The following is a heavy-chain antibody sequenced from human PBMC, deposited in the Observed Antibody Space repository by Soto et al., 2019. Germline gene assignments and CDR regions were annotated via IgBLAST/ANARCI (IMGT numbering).Heavy chain of an antibody. CDR3: ARVWVAATLFYAFDI. J-gene: IGHJ3*02. D-gene: IGHD2-15*01. Sequence: QVQLQESGPGLVKPSQTLSLTCTVSGGSISSGGYYWSWIRQHPGKGLEWIGYIYYSGSTYYNPSLKSRVTISVDTSKNQFSLKLSSVTAADTAVYYCARVWVAATLFYAFDIWGQGTMVTVSS. V-gene: IGHV4-31*03. CDR2: IYYSGST. CDR1: GGSISSGGYY.